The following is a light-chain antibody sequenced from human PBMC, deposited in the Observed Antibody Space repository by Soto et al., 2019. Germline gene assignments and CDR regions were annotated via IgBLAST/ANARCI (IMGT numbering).Light chain of an antibody. CDR3: QQRSNWPIT. Sequence: EIVLTQSPGTPSLSPGERATLSCRASQSISSGHLAWYQQKPGQAPSLLIYDTSNRATGIPARFSGSGSGTDFTLTINNLEPEDFAVYYCQQRSNWPITFGQGTRLEIK. V-gene: IGKV3-11*01. CDR2: DTS. J-gene: IGKJ5*01. CDR1: QSISSGH.